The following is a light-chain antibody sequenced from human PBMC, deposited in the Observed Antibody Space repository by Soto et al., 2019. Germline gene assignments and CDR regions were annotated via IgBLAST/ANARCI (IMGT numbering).Light chain of an antibody. J-gene: IGKJ1*01. CDR2: DAS. V-gene: IGKV1-5*01. CDR1: QGISTF. Sequence: DIQVTQSPSFLSASVGDRVTITCRASQGISTFLAWYQQHTGTAPKLLIYDASSLESGVPSRFRGRGSGTEFTLPLSRLQPDDFETYYCQHYNSYSEAFGQGTKVDIK. CDR3: QHYNSYSEA.